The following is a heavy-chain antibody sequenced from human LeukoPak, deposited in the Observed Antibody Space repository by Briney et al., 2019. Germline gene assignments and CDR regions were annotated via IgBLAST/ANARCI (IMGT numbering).Heavy chain of an antibody. Sequence: SETLSLTCAVSGGSISSSNWWSWVRQSPGKGLEWIGEIYHSGSTNYNPSLKSRVTISVDKSKNQFSLKLSSVTAADTAVYYCARDLLNEGNHLDYWGQGTQVTVSS. CDR2: IYHSGST. D-gene: IGHD4-23*01. J-gene: IGHJ4*02. CDR1: GGSISSSNW. CDR3: ARDLLNEGNHLDY. V-gene: IGHV4-4*02.